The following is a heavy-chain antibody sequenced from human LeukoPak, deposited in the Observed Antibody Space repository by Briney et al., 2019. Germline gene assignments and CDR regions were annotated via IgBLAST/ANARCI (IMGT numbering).Heavy chain of an antibody. CDR1: GFPLSSYS. D-gene: IGHD2-15*01. Sequence: PGGSLRLSCAASGFPLSSYSINWVRQAPGKGLEWVSYISSSGNAIYYVDSVKGRFTVSRDNAKNSLFLQMNSPRAEDTAVYYCVRVKGSYFDYWGQGALVIVSS. V-gene: IGHV3-48*01. J-gene: IGHJ4*02. CDR2: ISSSGNAI. CDR3: VRVKGSYFDY.